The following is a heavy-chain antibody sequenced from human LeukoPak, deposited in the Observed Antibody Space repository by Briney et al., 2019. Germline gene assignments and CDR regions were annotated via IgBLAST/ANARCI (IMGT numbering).Heavy chain of an antibody. CDR1: GFTFSSYG. D-gene: IGHD6-13*01. CDR2: ISYDGSNK. V-gene: IGHV3-30*18. J-gene: IGHJ4*02. Sequence: GGSLRLSCAASGFTFSSYGMHWVRQAPRKGLEWVAVISYDGSNKYYADSVRGRFTISRDNSKNTLYLQMNSLRAEDTAVYYCAKGSSSSWYEEGYFDYWGQGTLVTVSS. CDR3: AKGSSSSWYEEGYFDY.